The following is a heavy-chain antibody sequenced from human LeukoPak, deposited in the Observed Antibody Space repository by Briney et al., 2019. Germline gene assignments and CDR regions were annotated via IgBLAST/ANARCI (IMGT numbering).Heavy chain of an antibody. CDR3: AGCDFWSGYSKFDY. Sequence: ASVKVSCKASGYTFTGYYMHWVRQAPGQGLEWMGWINPNSGGTNYAQKFQGRVTMTRDTSISTAYMELSRLRSDDTAVYYCAGCDFWSGYSKFDYWGQGTLVTVSS. D-gene: IGHD3-3*01. CDR2: INPNSGGT. CDR1: GYTFTGYY. J-gene: IGHJ4*02. V-gene: IGHV1-2*02.